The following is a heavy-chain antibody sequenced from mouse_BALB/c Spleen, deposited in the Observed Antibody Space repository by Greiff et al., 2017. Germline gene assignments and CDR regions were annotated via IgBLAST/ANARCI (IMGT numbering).Heavy chain of an antibody. CDR2: INPSTGYT. J-gene: IGHJ4*01. V-gene: IGHV1-7*01. CDR3: ARSRGYAMDY. Sequence: VQRVESGAELAKPGASVKMSCKASGYTFTSYWMHWVKQRPGQGLEWIGYINPSTGYTEYNQKFKDKATLTADKSSSTAYMQLSSLTSEDSAVYYCARSRGYAMDYWGQGTSVTVSS. CDR1: GYTFTSYW.